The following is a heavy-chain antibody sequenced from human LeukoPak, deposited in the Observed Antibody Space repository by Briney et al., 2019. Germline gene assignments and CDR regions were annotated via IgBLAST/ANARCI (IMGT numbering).Heavy chain of an antibody. V-gene: IGHV1-69*01. CDR2: IIPIFGTA. CDR3: ARAVYYDSSGFGNLDY. CDR1: GGTFSSYA. J-gene: IGHJ4*02. D-gene: IGHD3-22*01. Sequence: GSSVKVSCKAPGGTFSSYAISWVRQAPGQGLEWMGGIIPIFGTANYAQKFQGRVTITADESTSTAYMELSSLRSEDTAVYYCARAVYYDSSGFGNLDYWGQGTLVTVSS.